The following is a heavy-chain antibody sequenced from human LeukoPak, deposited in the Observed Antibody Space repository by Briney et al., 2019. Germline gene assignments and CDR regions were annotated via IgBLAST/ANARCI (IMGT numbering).Heavy chain of an antibody. CDR2: ISGSGGST. D-gene: IGHD1-26*01. J-gene: IGHJ4*02. V-gene: IGHV3-23*01. CDR1: GFTFSSYA. Sequence: GGSLRLSCAASGFTFSSYAMRWVRQAPGKGLEGVSAISGSGGSTYYADSVKGRFAISRDNSKNTLYLQMNSLRAEDTAVYYCAKDKGESGYFDYWGPGTLVTVSS. CDR3: AKDKGESGYFDY.